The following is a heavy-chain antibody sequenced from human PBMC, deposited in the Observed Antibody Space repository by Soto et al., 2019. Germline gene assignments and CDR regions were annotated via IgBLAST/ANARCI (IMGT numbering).Heavy chain of an antibody. CDR1: GFTFSNAW. CDR3: TTAVQQLSENLAY. Sequence: GGSLRLSCAASGFTFSNAWMNWVRQAPGKGLEWVGRIKRKTDGGTADYAAPVKGRFTISRDDSKNTLYLQMNSLKTEDTAVYYCTTAVQQLSENLAYWGQGTLVTVSS. J-gene: IGHJ4*02. CDR2: IKRKTDGGTA. D-gene: IGHD6-13*01. V-gene: IGHV3-15*07.